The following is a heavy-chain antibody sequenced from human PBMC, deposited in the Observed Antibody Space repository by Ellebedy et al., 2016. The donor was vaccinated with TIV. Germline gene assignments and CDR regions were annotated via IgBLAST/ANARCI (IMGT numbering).Heavy chain of an antibody. Sequence: GGSLRLXXAASGFTVSSNSMSWVRQAPGKGLEWVSIIYSAGSTYYADSVKGRFTISRDNSKNTLYLQMNSLRVEDTAVYYCARGQLGSTSSADYWGQGTLVTVSS. CDR1: GFTVSSNS. CDR3: ARGQLGSTSSADY. V-gene: IGHV3-53*01. D-gene: IGHD2-2*01. J-gene: IGHJ4*02. CDR2: IYSAGST.